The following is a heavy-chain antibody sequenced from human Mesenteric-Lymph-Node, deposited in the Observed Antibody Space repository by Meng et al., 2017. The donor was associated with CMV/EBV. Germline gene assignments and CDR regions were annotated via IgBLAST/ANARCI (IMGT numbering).Heavy chain of an antibody. CDR1: YTLTELS. CDR3: ATDLVVYYGSGSYTDY. V-gene: IGHV1-24*01. D-gene: IGHD3-10*01. Sequence: YTLTELSMRWVRQAPGKGLEWMGGFDPEDGETIYPQKFQGRVTMTEDTSTDTAYMELSSLRSEDTAVYYCATDLVVYYGSGSYTDYWGQGTLVTVSS. J-gene: IGHJ4*01. CDR2: FDPEDGET.